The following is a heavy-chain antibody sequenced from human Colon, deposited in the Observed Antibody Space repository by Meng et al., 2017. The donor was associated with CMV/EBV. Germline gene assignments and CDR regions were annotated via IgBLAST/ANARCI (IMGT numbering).Heavy chain of an antibody. Sequence: QVQLVQSGAEVKKPGASVRVSCKASGYTLSGYHTHWVRQAPGQGLEWMGRVDPGGGAKYTQKFQGRVTMTRDTAINTAYMELSSLRSEDTAVYYCATSFYGGLPWGQGTLVTVSS. CDR2: VDPGGGA. CDR1: GYTLSGYH. J-gene: IGHJ5*02. D-gene: IGHD2/OR15-2a*01. V-gene: IGHV1-46*01. CDR3: ATSFYGGLP.